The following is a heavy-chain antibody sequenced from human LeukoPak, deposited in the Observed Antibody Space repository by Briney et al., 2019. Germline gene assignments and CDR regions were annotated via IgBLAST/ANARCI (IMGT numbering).Heavy chain of an antibody. Sequence: GGSLRLSCAASGFTFSSYAMHWVRQAPGKGPEWVAVISYDGTNKYYADSVKGRFTISRDNSKNTLYLQMNSLGADDTALYYCARAYNSYWYGGYWGQGTLVTVSS. CDR3: ARAYNSYWYGGY. CDR1: GFTFSSYA. CDR2: ISYDGTNK. V-gene: IGHV3-30-3*01. J-gene: IGHJ4*02. D-gene: IGHD6-13*01.